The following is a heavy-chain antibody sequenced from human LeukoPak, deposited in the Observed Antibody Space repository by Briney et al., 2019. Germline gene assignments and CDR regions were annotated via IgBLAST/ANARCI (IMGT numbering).Heavy chain of an antibody. D-gene: IGHD7-27*01. CDR3: ARVKMGIGKSTDY. CDR1: GFTFSSYA. V-gene: IGHV3-21*01. CDR2: ISSSSSYI. J-gene: IGHJ4*02. Sequence: GGSLRLSCAASGFTFSSYAMHWVRQAPGKGLEWVSSISSSSSYIYYADSVKGRFTISRDNAKNSLYLQMNSLRAEDTAVYYCARVKMGIGKSTDYWGQGTLVTVSS.